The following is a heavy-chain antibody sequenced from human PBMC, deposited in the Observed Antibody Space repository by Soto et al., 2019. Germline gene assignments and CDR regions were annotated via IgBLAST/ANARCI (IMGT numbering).Heavy chain of an antibody. CDR1: GFTFSRYY. D-gene: IGHD1-26*01. CDR3: ARDNSESNSWWFDP. Sequence: ASVKVSCKASGFTFSRYYMHWIRQAPGQGLEWMGIINPSGASTNYAQKFQGRVTLTRDTSTSTVSMEVSSLRSEDTAVYYCARDNSESNSWWFDPCGQGTLVTVSS. CDR2: INPSGAST. J-gene: IGHJ5*02. V-gene: IGHV1-46*01.